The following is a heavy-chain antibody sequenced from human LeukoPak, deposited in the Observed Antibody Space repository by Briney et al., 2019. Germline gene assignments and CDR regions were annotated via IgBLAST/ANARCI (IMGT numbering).Heavy chain of an antibody. D-gene: IGHD3-22*01. Sequence: PSETLSLTCTVSGGSISSSSYYWGWIRQPPGKGLEWIGSISYSGSTYYNPSLKGRVTISVDTSKNQFSLKLSSVTAADTAVYYCARNYYDSSGYYPYFFDYWGQGTLVTVSS. CDR3: ARNYYDSSGYYPYFFDY. V-gene: IGHV4-39*01. CDR1: GGSISSSSYY. J-gene: IGHJ4*02. CDR2: ISYSGST.